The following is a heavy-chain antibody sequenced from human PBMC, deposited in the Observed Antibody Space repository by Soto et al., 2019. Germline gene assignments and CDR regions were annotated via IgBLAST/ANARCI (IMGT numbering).Heavy chain of an antibody. CDR1: GGSFSGYY. CDR3: ARGHYDILTGYSSYYFDY. CDR2: MNHSGST. D-gene: IGHD3-9*01. V-gene: IGHV4-34*01. J-gene: IGHJ4*02. Sequence: PSETLSLTCAVYGGSFSGYYWNWIRQPPGKGLEWIGEMNHSGSTNYNPSLKSRVTISVDTAKNQFSLKLSSVTAADTAVYYCARGHYDILTGYSSYYFDYWGQGTPVTVSS.